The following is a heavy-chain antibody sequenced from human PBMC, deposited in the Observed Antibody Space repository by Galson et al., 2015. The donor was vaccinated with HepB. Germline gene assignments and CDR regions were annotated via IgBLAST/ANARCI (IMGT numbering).Heavy chain of an antibody. CDR2: INPSGGST. J-gene: IGHJ4*02. CDR3: ARVGLVMNDYGDKGAVDY. D-gene: IGHD4-17*01. Sequence: SVKVSCKASGYTFTSYYMHWVRQAPGQGLEWMGIINPSGGSTSYAQKFQGRVTMTRDTSTSTVYMELSSLRSEDTAVYYCARVGLVMNDYGDKGAVDYWGQGTLVTVSS. V-gene: IGHV1-46*01. CDR1: GYTFTSYY.